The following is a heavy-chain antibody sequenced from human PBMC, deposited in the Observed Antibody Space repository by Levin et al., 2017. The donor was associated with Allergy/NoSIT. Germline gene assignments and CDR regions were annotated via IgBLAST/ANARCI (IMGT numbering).Heavy chain of an antibody. CDR1: GFTFSSYA. J-gene: IGHJ3*02. D-gene: IGHD2-15*01. Sequence: GGSLRLSCAASGFTFSSYAMHWVRQAPGKGLEWVAVISYDGSNKYYADSVKGRFTISRDNSKNTLYLQMNSLRAEDTAVYYCARDQQDIVVVVAAASDAFDIWGQGTMVTVSS. V-gene: IGHV3-30-3*01. CDR2: ISYDGSNK. CDR3: ARDQQDIVVVVAAASDAFDI.